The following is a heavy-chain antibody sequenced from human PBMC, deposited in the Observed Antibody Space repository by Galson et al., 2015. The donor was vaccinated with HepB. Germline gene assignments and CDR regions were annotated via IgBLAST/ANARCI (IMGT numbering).Heavy chain of an antibody. CDR1: GFTFSSYW. V-gene: IGHV3-74*01. CDR3: ARITMVQGDNWFDP. D-gene: IGHD3-10*01. J-gene: IGHJ5*02. CDR2: INSDGSNR. Sequence: SLRLSCAASGFTFSSYWMHWVRQAPGKGLVWVSRINSDGSNRNYADSVKGRFTISRGNAKNTLYLQMSSLRAEDTAVYFCARITMVQGDNWFDPWGQGTLVTVSS.